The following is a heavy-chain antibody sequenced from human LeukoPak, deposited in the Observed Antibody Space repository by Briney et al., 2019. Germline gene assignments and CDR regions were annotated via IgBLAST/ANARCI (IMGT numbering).Heavy chain of an antibody. CDR3: ARATGNDRFDY. Sequence: ASVKVSCKASGYTFTSYGISWVRQAPGQGLEWMGIINPSGGSTSYAQKFQGRVTMTRDTSTSTVYMELSSLRSEDTAVYYCARATGNDRFDYWGQGTLVTVSS. CDR2: INPSGGST. D-gene: IGHD3-9*01. J-gene: IGHJ4*02. V-gene: IGHV1-46*01. CDR1: GYTFTSYG.